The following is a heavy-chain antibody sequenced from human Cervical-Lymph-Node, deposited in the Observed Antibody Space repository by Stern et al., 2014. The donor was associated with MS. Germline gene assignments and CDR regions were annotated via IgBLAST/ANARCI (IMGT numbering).Heavy chain of an antibody. CDR1: GDSISSYTHY. CDR2: VYYSGAT. J-gene: IGHJ4*02. D-gene: IGHD2-8*02. V-gene: IGHV4-39*01. CDR3: AKHACTGAACPFDL. Sequence: QLQLQESCPGLVKPSETLSLTCAVSGDSISSYTHYWAWIRQPPGKGLEWIGRVYYSGATYYNPSLKSPVTISGETSKNHFPLGLTSVTAADTAVYYCAKHACTGAACPFDLWGQGTLVTVSS.